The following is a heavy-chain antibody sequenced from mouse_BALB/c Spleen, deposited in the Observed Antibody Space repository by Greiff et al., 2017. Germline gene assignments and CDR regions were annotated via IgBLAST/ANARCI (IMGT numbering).Heavy chain of an antibody. CDR3: ARGHTTVVADYAMDY. V-gene: IGHV1-7*01. Sequence: VQLQESGAELAKPGASVKMSCKASGYTFTSYWMHWVKQRPGQGLEWIGYINPSTGYTEYNQKFKDKATLTADKSSSTAYMQLSSLTSEDSAVYYCARGHTTVVADYAMDYWGQGTSVTVSS. CDR1: GYTFTSYW. J-gene: IGHJ4*01. D-gene: IGHD1-1*01. CDR2: INPSTGYT.